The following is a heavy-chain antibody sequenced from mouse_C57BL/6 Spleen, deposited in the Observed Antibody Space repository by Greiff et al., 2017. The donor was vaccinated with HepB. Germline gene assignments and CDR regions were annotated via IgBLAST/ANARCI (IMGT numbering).Heavy chain of an antibody. CDR1: GFNIKDDY. CDR3: TTGPFAY. Sequence: EVQLQQSGAELVRPGASVKLSCTASGFNIKDDYMHWVKQRPEQGLEWIGWIDPENGDTEYASKFQGKATITADTSSNTAYLQLSSLPSEDTAVYYCTTGPFAYWGQGTLVTVSA. V-gene: IGHV14-4*01. J-gene: IGHJ3*01. CDR2: IDPENGDT.